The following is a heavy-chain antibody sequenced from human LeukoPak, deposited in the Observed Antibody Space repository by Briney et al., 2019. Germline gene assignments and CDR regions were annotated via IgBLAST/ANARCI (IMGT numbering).Heavy chain of an antibody. CDR3: ARGRFLDAFDI. Sequence: SEALSLTCTVSGGSISSYYWSWIRQPPGKGLEWIGYIYYSGSTKYKPSLKSRVTISVDTSKNQFSLKLSSVTAADTAVYYCARGRFLDAFDIWGQGTMVTVSS. V-gene: IGHV4-59*01. D-gene: IGHD3-3*01. J-gene: IGHJ3*02. CDR1: GGSISSYY. CDR2: IYYSGST.